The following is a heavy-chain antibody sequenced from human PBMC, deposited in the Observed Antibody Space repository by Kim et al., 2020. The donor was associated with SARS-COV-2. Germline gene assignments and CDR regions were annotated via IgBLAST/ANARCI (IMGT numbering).Heavy chain of an antibody. CDR3: ARGGFSSSWRLDY. CDR1: RDTFNTYA. J-gene: IGHJ4*02. V-gene: IGHV1-69*13. CDR2: IVPFIGTS. D-gene: IGHD6-13*01. Sequence: SVKVSCKASRDTFNTYAISWVRLAPGQGLEWLGGIVPFIGTSDYAQKFQGRLTVTADDSTTTVYMELSSLRSDDTAVYFCARGGFSSSWRLDYWGQGTLVTVSS.